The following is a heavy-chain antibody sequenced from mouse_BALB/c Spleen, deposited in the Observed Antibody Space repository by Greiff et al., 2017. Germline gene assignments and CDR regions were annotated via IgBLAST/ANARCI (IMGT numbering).Heavy chain of an antibody. CDR1: GFTFSSYG. Sequence: EVHLVESGGDLVKPGGSLKLSCAASGFTFSSYGMSWVRQTPDKRLEWVATISSGGSYTYYPDSVKGRFTISRDNAKNTLYLQMSSLKSEDTAMYYCAREANYYGSRDFDYWGQGTTLTVSS. D-gene: IGHD1-1*01. CDR3: AREANYYGSRDFDY. CDR2: ISSGGSYT. V-gene: IGHV5-6*01. J-gene: IGHJ2*01.